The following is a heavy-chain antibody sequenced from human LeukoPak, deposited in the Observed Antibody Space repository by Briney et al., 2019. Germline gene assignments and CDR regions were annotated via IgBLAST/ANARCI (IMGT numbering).Heavy chain of an antibody. Sequence: SETLSLTCTVSGYSISSGYYWGWIRQPPGKGLEWIGSIDHSGSTYYSPSLKRRVTISVDTSKNQFSLKLSSVTAADTAVYYCARAGYCSSTSCYTGKRFDPWGQGTLVTVSS. CDR1: GYSISSGYY. D-gene: IGHD2-2*02. CDR2: IDHSGST. V-gene: IGHV4-38-2*02. J-gene: IGHJ5*02. CDR3: ARAGYCSSTSCYTGKRFDP.